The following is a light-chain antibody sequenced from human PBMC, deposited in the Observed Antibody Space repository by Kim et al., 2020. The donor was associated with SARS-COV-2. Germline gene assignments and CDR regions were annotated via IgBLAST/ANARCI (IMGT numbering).Light chain of an antibody. CDR1: QTVGSH. Sequence: EIEMTQSPATLSVSPGESATLSCRASQTVGSHLAWYQQKPGQAPRLLIYSASTRATGIPPRFRGGGSGTEFTLTISSLQSEDSAIYYCQHHNNWPPYTFGQGTKLEI. J-gene: IGKJ2*01. CDR3: QHHNNWPPYT. CDR2: SAS. V-gene: IGKV3-15*01.